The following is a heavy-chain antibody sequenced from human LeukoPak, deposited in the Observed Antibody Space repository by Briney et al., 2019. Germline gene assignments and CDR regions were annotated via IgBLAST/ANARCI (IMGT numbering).Heavy chain of an antibody. CDR2: ISSSGTTI. V-gene: IGHV3-48*04. D-gene: IGHD3-3*01. CDR1: GFTFRSYG. J-gene: IGHJ6*03. CDR3: ARDRITIFGVVITSYYMDV. Sequence: PGGTLRLSCAASGFTFRSYGMSWVRQAPGKGLEWVSYISSSGTTIYYADSVKGRFTISRDNAKNSLYLQMNSLRAEDTAVYYCARDRITIFGVVITSYYMDVWGKGTTVTVSS.